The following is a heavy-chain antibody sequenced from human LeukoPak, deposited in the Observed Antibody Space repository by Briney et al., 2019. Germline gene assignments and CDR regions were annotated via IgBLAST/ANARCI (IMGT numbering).Heavy chain of an antibody. CDR1: GFTSSSYA. CDR3: ARDDGGYDLDY. V-gene: IGHV3-21*01. D-gene: IGHD5-12*01. J-gene: IGHJ4*02. CDR2: ISSSSSYI. Sequence: PGGSLRLSCVASGFTSSSYAMSWVRQAPGKGLEWVSSISSSSSYIYYADSVKGRFTISRDNAKNSLYLQMNSLRAEDTAVYYCARDDGGYDLDYWGQGTLVTVSS.